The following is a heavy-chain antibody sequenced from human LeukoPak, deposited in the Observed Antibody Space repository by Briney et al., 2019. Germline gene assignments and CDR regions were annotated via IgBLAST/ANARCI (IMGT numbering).Heavy chain of an antibody. CDR2: VSNSGSYT. J-gene: IGHJ5*02. Sequence: PGGALRLSCAASGFTFSDEYMSWIRQAPGKGLEWVSYVSNSGSYTNYADSVKGRFTISRDNAKNSLYLQMNSLTAEDTAVYYCARQGNNWFDPWGQGTLVTVSS. CDR1: GFTFSDEY. V-gene: IGHV3-11*06. CDR3: ARQGNNWFDP.